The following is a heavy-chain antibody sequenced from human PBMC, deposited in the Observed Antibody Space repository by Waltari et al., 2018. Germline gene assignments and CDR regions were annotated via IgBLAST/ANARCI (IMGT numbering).Heavy chain of an antibody. CDR2: IYYSGST. D-gene: IGHD5-18*01. J-gene: IGHJ4*02. V-gene: IGHV4-31*03. Sequence: QVRLQESGPGLVKPSGTLSLTCTVSDGSVSTTNWWSWIRQHPGKGLEWIGYIYYSGSTYYNPSLKSRVTISVDTSKNQFSLKLSSVTAADTAVYYCARARGYSYGPYYFDYWGQGTLVTVSS. CDR3: ARARGYSYGPYYFDY. CDR1: DGSVSTTNW.